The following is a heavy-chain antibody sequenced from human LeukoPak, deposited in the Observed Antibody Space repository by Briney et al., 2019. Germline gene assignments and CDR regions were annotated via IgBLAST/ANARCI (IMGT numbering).Heavy chain of an antibody. J-gene: IGHJ2*01. CDR2: ISAYNGNT. V-gene: IGHV1-18*01. Sequence: GASVKVSCKASGYTFTSYGISWVRQAPGQGLEWMGWISAYNGNTNYAQKLQGRVTMTTDTSTSTAYMELRSLRSDDTAVYYCARGLQYFDWLWYFDLWGRGTLVTVSS. CDR3: ARGLQYFDWLWYFDL. D-gene: IGHD3-9*01. CDR1: GYTFTSYG.